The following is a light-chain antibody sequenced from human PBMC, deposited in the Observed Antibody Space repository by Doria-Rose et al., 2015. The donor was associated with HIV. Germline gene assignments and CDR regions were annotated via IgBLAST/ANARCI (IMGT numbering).Light chain of an antibody. CDR3: QHFDKYFSWT. Sequence: DIRMTQSPSTLSASVGDRVTITCRVSQSISNWLAWYQQKPGQAPKLLIYKASTLQSGVPSRFRGSGSGTEFTLTINSLQPDDFATYYCQHFDKYFSWTFGHGTKVDIK. J-gene: IGKJ1*01. CDR1: QSISNW. CDR2: KAS. V-gene: IGKV1-5*03.